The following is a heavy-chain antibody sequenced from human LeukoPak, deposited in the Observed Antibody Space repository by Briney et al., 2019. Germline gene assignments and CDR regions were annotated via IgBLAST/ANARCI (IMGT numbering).Heavy chain of an antibody. Sequence: PGGSLRLSCAASGFTFSSYGMNWVRQAPGKGLEWVAVISYDGSNKYYADSVKGRFTISRDNSKNTLYLQMNSLRAEDTAVYYCAKDVASRLWFGSDYWGQGTLVTVSS. CDR2: ISYDGSNK. CDR1: GFTFSSYG. J-gene: IGHJ4*02. V-gene: IGHV3-30*18. CDR3: AKDVASRLWFGSDY. D-gene: IGHD3-10*01.